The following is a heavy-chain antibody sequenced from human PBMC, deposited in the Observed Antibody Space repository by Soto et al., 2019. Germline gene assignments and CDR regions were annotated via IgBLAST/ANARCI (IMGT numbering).Heavy chain of an antibody. CDR2: IDYSGST. J-gene: IGHJ6*02. CDR1: GATIRSSDPY. Sequence: LTCTAFGATIRSSDPYCSWSRQPPCNRPAWIGYIDYSGSTYYHPTIQSRVTISIDASKNQFSLKLRSVTAADTAMYYCARDGGGYVRPGYHYGMDVWGQGTTVTTSS. V-gene: IGHV4-30-4*01. CDR3: ARDGGGYVRPGYHYGMDV. D-gene: IGHD5-12*01.